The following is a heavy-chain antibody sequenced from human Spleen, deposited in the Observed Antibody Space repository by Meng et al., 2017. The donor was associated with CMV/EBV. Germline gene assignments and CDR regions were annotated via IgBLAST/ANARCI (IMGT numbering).Heavy chain of an antibody. Sequence: ASVKVSCKASGYTYINYGISWVRQAPGQGLEWMGWISAYNGNTNYAQSLQGRVTMTTDTSTSTAYMDLRSLRSDDTAVYYCASCRSNGGDCYSNYYYYGMDVWGQGTTVTVSS. CDR3: ASCRSNGGDCYSNYYYYGMDV. J-gene: IGHJ6*02. V-gene: IGHV1-18*01. CDR1: GYTYINYG. CDR2: ISAYNGNT. D-gene: IGHD2-21*01.